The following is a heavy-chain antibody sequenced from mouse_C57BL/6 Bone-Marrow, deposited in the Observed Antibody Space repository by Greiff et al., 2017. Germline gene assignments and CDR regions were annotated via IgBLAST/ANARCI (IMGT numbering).Heavy chain of an antibody. CDR3: AREGLRVDY. CDR1: GYSITSGYY. CDR2: ISYDGSN. D-gene: IGHD3-1*01. Sequence: VQLQQSGPGLVKPSQSLSLTCSVTGYSITSGYYWNWIRQFPGNKLEWMGYISYDGSNNYNPSLKNRISITRDTSKNQFFLKLNSVTTEDTATYYCAREGLRVDYWGQGTTLTVSS. V-gene: IGHV3-6*01. J-gene: IGHJ2*01.